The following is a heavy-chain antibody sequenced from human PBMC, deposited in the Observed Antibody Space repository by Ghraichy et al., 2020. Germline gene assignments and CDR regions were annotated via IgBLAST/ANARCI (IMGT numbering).Heavy chain of an antibody. D-gene: IGHD5-18*01. CDR2: ISGSGGST. CDR1: GFTLSSYA. V-gene: IGHV3-23*01. Sequence: GGSLRLSCVASGFTLSSYAMSWVRQAPGKGLEWVSSISGSGGSTNYADSVKGRFAISRDNSKNTLYLQMNSLRVEDTAIYYCAAAEGGNNFGSFHYWGQGTLVTVSS. J-gene: IGHJ4*02. CDR3: AAAEGGNNFGSFHY.